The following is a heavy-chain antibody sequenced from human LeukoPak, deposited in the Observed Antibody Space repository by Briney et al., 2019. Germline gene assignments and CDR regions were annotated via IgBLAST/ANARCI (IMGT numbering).Heavy chain of an antibody. V-gene: IGHV4-38-2*02. CDR2: IYHSGST. J-gene: IGHJ5*02. CDR3: ARDTGT. Sequence: PSETLSLTCTVSGYSISSGYYWGWIRQPPGKGLEWIGSIYHSGSTYYNPSLKSRVTISVDTSKNQFSLKLSSVTAADTAVYYCARDTGTWGQGTLVTVSS. CDR1: GYSISSGYY. D-gene: IGHD2-8*02.